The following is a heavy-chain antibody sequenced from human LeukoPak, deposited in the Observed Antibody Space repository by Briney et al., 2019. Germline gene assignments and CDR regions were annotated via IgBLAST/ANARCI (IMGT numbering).Heavy chain of an antibody. Sequence: GGSLRLSCAASGFTFSNAWMSWVRQAPGKGLEWVGRIKSKTDGGTTDYTAPVKGRFTISRDDSKNTLYLQMNSLKTENTAVYYCTTGPFDYYGSASYLANGMDVWGQGTTVTVSS. V-gene: IGHV3-15*01. CDR1: GFTFSNAW. J-gene: IGHJ6*02. CDR3: TTGPFDYYGSASYLANGMDV. CDR2: IKSKTDGGTT. D-gene: IGHD3-10*01.